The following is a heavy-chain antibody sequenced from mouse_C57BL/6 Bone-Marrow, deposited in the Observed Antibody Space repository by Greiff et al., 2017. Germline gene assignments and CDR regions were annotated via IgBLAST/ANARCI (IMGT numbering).Heavy chain of an antibody. Sequence: EVQLQQSGPELVKPGASVKISCKASGYTFTDYYMNWVKQSHGKSLEWIGDINPNNGGTSYNQKFKGKATLTVDKSSSTAYMELRSLTSEDSAVYYCARLRLRHYYAMDYWGQGTSVTVSS. V-gene: IGHV1-26*01. J-gene: IGHJ4*01. CDR2: INPNNGGT. CDR3: ARLRLRHYYAMDY. CDR1: GYTFTDYY. D-gene: IGHD2-4*01.